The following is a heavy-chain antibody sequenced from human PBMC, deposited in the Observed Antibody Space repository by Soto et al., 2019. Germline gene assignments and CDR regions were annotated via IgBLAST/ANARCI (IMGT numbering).Heavy chain of an antibody. J-gene: IGHJ6*02. V-gene: IGHV3-33*01. D-gene: IGHD3-3*01. CDR2: IWYDGSNK. CDR3: ARGTIFGVATPPYYYGMDV. Sequence: PGGSLRLSCAASGFTFSSYGMHWVRQAPGKGLEWVAVIWYDGSNKYYADSVKGRFTISRDNSKNTLYLQMNSLRAEDTAVYYCARGTIFGVATPPYYYGMDVWGQGTTVTVSS. CDR1: GFTFSSYG.